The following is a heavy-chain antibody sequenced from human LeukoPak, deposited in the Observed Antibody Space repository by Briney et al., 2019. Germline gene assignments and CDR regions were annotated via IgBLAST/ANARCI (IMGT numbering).Heavy chain of an antibody. V-gene: IGHV4-30-4*08. D-gene: IGHD4-17*01. CDR2: IYYSGST. CDR1: GGSISSGDYY. Sequence: SETLSLTCTVSGGSISSGDYYWSWIRQPPGKGLEWIGYIYYSGSTYYNPSLKSRVTISVDTSKNQFSLKLSSVTAADTAVYYCARFIAWVDGDHANWFDPWGQGTLVTVSS. CDR3: ARFIAWVDGDHANWFDP. J-gene: IGHJ5*02.